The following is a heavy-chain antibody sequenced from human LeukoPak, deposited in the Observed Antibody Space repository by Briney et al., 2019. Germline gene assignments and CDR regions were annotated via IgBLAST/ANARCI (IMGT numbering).Heavy chain of an antibody. D-gene: IGHD1-26*01. J-gene: IGHJ5*02. V-gene: IGHV4-61*02. CDR2: IYTSGST. CDR1: GGSISSGSYY. Sequence: SETLSLTCTVSGGSISSGSYYWSWIRQPAGKGLEWIGRIYTSGSTNYNPSLKSRVTISVDTSKNQFSLKLSSVTAADTAVYYCAISPGAASEFDPWGQGTLVTVSS. CDR3: AISPGAASEFDP.